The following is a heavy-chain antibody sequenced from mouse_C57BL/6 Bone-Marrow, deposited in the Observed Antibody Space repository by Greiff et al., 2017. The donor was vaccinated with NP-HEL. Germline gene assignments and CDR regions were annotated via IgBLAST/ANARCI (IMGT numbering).Heavy chain of an antibody. Sequence: EVKLVESGGGLVKPGGSLKLSCAASGFTFSDYGMHWVRQAPEKGLEWVAYISSGSSTIYYADTVKGRFTISRDNAKNTLFLQMTSLRSEDTAMYYCARNGEFAWFAYWGQGTLVTVSA. CDR3: ARNGEFAWFAY. V-gene: IGHV5-17*01. J-gene: IGHJ3*01. CDR1: GFTFSDYG. CDR2: ISSGSSTI.